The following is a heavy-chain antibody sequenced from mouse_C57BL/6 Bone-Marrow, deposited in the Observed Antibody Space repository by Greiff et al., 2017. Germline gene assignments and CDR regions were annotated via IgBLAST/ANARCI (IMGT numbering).Heavy chain of an antibody. V-gene: IGHV1-81*01. D-gene: IGHD1-1*01. CDR1: GYTFTRYG. J-gene: IGHJ4*01. CDR3: ARSSYCGSSRYYAMGY. Sequence: QVQLQQSGAELVRPGASVKLSCKASGYTFTRYGISWVKQRTGQGLEWIGEFYPRSGNTYYNEKFKGKATLTADKSSSTAYMELRSLTSEDSAVYFCARSSYCGSSRYYAMGYGCQGTSVTVSA. CDR2: FYPRSGNT.